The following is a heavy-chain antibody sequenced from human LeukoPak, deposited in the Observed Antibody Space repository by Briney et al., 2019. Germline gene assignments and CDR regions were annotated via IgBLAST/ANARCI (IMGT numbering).Heavy chain of an antibody. Sequence: PGGSLRLSCAASGFTFSSYGMHWVRQAPGKGLEWVAVISYDGSNKYYADSVKGRFTISRDNSKNTLYLQMNSLRAEDTAVYYCAKDGYCSGGSCYRKYYYYYYMDVWGKGTTVTVSS. CDR3: AKDGYCSGGSCYRKYYYYYYMDV. J-gene: IGHJ6*03. CDR1: GFTFSSYG. V-gene: IGHV3-30*18. CDR2: ISYDGSNK. D-gene: IGHD2-15*01.